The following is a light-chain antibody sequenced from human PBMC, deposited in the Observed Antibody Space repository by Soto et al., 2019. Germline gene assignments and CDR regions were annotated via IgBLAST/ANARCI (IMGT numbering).Light chain of an antibody. Sequence: QSALTQPASVSGSPGQSITISCSGFNSDVGTYDRVYWFQQHPGKATKLIIYDVTKRPSGVSPRFAGSKSANTASLSISGLQTEDEADYYCCSYAGPWVFGGGTKLTVL. CDR1: NSDVGTYDR. J-gene: IGLJ3*02. CDR2: DVT. CDR3: CSYAGPWV. V-gene: IGLV2-23*02.